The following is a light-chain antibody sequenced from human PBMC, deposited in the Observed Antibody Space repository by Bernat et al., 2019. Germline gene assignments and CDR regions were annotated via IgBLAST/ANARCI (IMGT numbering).Light chain of an antibody. V-gene: IGLV1-40*01. CDR2: GNN. Sequence: QSVLTQPPSVSGAPGQRATISCTRSSSNIGAGYDVHWYQQLPGRAPKLLMFGNNNRPSGVPDRFSGSTSGTPASLAITGLQAEDEAHYYSQSYDSSLSGSVFGGGTKLAV. CDR3: QSYDSSLSGSV. J-gene: IGLJ2*01. CDR1: SSNIGAGYD.